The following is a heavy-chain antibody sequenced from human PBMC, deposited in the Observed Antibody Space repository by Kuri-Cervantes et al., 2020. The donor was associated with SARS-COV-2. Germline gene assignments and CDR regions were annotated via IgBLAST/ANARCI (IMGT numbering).Heavy chain of an antibody. D-gene: IGHD2-2*01. V-gene: IGHV4-61*05. Sequence: SETLSLTCTVSGGSISSSSYYWGWIRQPPGKGLEWIGYIYYSGSTNYNPSLKSRVTISVDTSKNQFSLKLSSVTAADTAVYYCARRAYCSSTSCSYNWFDPWGQGTLVTISS. CDR1: GGSISSSSYY. CDR3: ARRAYCSSTSCSYNWFDP. J-gene: IGHJ5*02. CDR2: IYYSGST.